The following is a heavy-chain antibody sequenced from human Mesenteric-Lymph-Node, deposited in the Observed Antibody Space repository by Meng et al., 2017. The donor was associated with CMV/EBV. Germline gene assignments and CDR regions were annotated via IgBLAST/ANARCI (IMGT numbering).Heavy chain of an antibody. J-gene: IGHJ4*02. D-gene: IGHD5-24*01. CDR1: GCFFTSCV. V-gene: IGHV1-18*01. Sequence: ASVKVSCKASGCFFTSCVISWVRQAPGQGLEWMGWISLDNSNTNYAKKFQGRVTLTTDTSTSTAYMELRSLRSDDTAMYYCATEEDTRDGYSFWDWGQGTLVTVSS. CDR2: ISLDNSNT. CDR3: ATEEDTRDGYSFWD.